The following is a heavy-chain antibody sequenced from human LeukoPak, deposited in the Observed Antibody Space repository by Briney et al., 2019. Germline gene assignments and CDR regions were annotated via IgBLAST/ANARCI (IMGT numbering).Heavy chain of an antibody. V-gene: IGHV4-59*01. D-gene: IGHD1-14*01. Sequence: SETLSLTCTVSGGSISSYYWSWIRQPPGKGLEWIGYIYYSGSTNYNPSLKSRVTISVDTSKNQFSLKLSSVTAADTAVYYCARDGRTTSYYGMDVWGQGTTVTVSS. J-gene: IGHJ6*02. CDR3: ARDGRTTSYYGMDV. CDR2: IYYSGST. CDR1: GGSISSYY.